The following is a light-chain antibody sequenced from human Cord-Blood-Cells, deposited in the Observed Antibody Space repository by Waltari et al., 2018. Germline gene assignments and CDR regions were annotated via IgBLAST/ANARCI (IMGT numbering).Light chain of an antibody. CDR2: DVS. CDR1: SSDVGGYNY. V-gene: IGLV2-11*01. Sequence: QSALTQPRSVSGSPGQSVTISCPVTSSDVGGYNYVSWYQQHPGKAPKLMIYDVSKRPSGVPDRFSGSKSGNTASLTISGLQAEDEADYYCCSYAGSYTWVFGTGTKVTVL. CDR3: CSYAGSYTWV. J-gene: IGLJ1*01.